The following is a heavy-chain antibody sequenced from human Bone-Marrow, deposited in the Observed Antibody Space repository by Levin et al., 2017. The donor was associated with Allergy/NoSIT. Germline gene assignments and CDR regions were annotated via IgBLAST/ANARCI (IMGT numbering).Heavy chain of an antibody. V-gene: IGHV3-23*01. D-gene: IGHD6-13*01. Sequence: GGSLRLSCAASGFIFSSYAMSWVRQAPGKGLEWVSTISDSGGSTYYADSVKGRFTISRDNSKNTLYLQMNSLRAADTAVYYCAKDLENISSWYFSYWYFDLWGRGTLVTVSS. CDR2: ISDSGGST. CDR3: AKDLENISSWYFSYWYFDL. J-gene: IGHJ2*01. CDR1: GFIFSSYA.